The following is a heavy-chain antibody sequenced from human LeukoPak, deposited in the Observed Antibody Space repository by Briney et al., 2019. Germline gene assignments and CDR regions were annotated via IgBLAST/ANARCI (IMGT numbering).Heavy chain of an antibody. J-gene: IGHJ4*02. Sequence: GASVKVSRKASGYTFTGYYMHWVRQAPGQGLEWMGWINPNSGGTNYAQKFQGRVTMTRDTSISTAYMELSRLRSDDTAVYYCAAKSRLTMVWGGDLPTLDYWGQGTLVTVSS. CDR2: INPNSGGT. CDR1: GYTFTGYY. CDR3: AAKSRLTMVWGGDLPTLDY. D-gene: IGHD3-10*01. V-gene: IGHV1-2*02.